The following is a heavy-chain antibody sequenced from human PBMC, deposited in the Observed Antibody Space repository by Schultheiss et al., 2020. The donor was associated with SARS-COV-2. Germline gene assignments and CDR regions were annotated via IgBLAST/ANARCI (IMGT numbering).Heavy chain of an antibody. CDR1: GFTFSDYY. CDR3: ARHRPPFIRYCSGGSCYPSTGPFDY. Sequence: GESLKISCAASGFTFSDYYMSWIRQAPGKGLEWVSYISSSSSYTNYADSVKGRFTISRDNAKNSLYLQMNSLRAEDTAVYYCARHRPPFIRYCSGGSCYPSTGPFDYWGQGTLVTVSS. J-gene: IGHJ4*02. D-gene: IGHD2-15*01. CDR2: ISSSSSYT. V-gene: IGHV3-11*03.